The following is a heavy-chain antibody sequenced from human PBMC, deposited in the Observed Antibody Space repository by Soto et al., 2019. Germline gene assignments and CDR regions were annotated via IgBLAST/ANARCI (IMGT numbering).Heavy chain of an antibody. D-gene: IGHD1-1*01. Sequence: EVQLVESGGALAQPGGSLRLSCAASGFTFNDYAMHWVRQAPGQGLEWVAGIDWNSGIVVYADSVKGRFTISRDNAKNSLYLHMTSLRAEDTALYHCAKHMGHASTGSRGAFDVWGQGTVVTVSS. CDR2: IDWNSGIV. J-gene: IGHJ3*01. CDR1: GFTFNDYA. V-gene: IGHV3-9*01. CDR3: AKHMGHASTGSRGAFDV.